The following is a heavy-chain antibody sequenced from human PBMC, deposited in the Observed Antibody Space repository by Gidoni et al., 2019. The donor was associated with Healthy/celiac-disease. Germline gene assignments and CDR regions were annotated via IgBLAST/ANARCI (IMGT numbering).Heavy chain of an antibody. Sequence: QLQLQESGSGLVKPSQTLSLTCAVSGGSISSGGYSWSWIRQPPGKGLEWIGYIYHSGSTYYNPSLKSRVTISVDRSKNQFSLKLSSVTAADTAVYYCARGAAWGYSGYELPRPFDYWGQGTLVTVSS. CDR1: GGSISSGGYS. J-gene: IGHJ4*02. V-gene: IGHV4-30-2*01. CDR3: ARGAAWGYSGYELPRPFDY. D-gene: IGHD5-12*01. CDR2: IYHSGST.